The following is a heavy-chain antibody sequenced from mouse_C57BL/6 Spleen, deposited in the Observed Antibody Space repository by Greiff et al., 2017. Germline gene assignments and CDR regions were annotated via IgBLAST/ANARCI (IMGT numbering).Heavy chain of an antibody. D-gene: IGHD1-1*01. Sequence: EVKLMESEGGLVQPGSSMKLSCTASGFTFSDYYMAWVRQVPEKGLEWVANINYDGSSTYYLDSLKSRFIISRDNAKNILYLQMSSLKSEDTATYDCARSVVATDYAMDYWGQGTSVTVSS. CDR3: ARSVVATDYAMDY. V-gene: IGHV5-16*01. J-gene: IGHJ4*01. CDR1: GFTFSDYY. CDR2: INYDGSST.